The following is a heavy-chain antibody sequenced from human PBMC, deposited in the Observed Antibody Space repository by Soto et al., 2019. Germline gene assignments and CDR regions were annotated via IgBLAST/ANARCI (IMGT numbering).Heavy chain of an antibody. Sequence: FKASGYTFTSYGISWVRQAPGQGLEWMGWISAYNGNTNYAQKLQGRVTMTTDTSTSTAYMELRSLRSDDTAVYYCARDRKWLFLCNFDYWGQGTLVTVSS. CDR3: ARDRKWLFLCNFDY. CDR2: ISAYNGNT. CDR1: GYTFTSYG. D-gene: IGHD3-22*01. V-gene: IGHV1-18*04. J-gene: IGHJ4*02.